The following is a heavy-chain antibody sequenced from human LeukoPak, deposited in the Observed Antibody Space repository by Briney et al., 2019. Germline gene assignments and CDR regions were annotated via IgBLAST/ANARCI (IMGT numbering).Heavy chain of an antibody. CDR3: ARGPVGSYYYYYYGMDV. CDR1: GGSISGSSYY. Sequence: SETLSLTCTVSGGSISGSSYYWGWIRQPPGKGLEWIGSIYYSGSTYYNPSLKSRVTISVDTSKNQFSLKLNSVTATDTAVYYCARGPVGSYYYYYYGMDVWGQGTTVTVSS. J-gene: IGHJ6*02. CDR2: IYYSGST. V-gene: IGHV4-39*02.